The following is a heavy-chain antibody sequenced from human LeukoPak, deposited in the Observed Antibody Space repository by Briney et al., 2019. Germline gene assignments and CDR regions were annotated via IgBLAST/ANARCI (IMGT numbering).Heavy chain of an antibody. Sequence: GGSLRLSCAASGFTFSSYSMNWVRQAPGKGLEWVSSISGSGNRTYYADSVKGRFTISRDNSKNTLYLQMNSLRAEDTAVYYCAKVRREWLFYHFDYWGQGTLVTVSS. D-gene: IGHD3-3*01. V-gene: IGHV3-23*01. J-gene: IGHJ4*02. CDR1: GFTFSSYS. CDR3: AKVRREWLFYHFDY. CDR2: ISGSGNRT.